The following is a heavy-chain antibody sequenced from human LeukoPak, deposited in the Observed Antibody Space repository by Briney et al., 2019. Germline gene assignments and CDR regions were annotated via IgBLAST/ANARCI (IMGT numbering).Heavy chain of an antibody. D-gene: IGHD3-16*01. V-gene: IGHV3-7*04. CDR2: TNQLGNDK. CDR1: KFTFSDYW. CDR3: ARGTYYYEF. Sequence: GGSLRLSCAASKFTFSDYWMTWVRQAPGKGPEWVAYTNQLGNDKKYLDSVRGRFTISRDNAKNSLYLQMTSLRADDTAVYYCARGTYYYEFWGQGTLVTVSS. J-gene: IGHJ4*02.